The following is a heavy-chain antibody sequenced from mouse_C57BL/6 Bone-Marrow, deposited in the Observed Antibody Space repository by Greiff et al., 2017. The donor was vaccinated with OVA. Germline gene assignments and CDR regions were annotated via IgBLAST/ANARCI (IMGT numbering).Heavy chain of an antibody. V-gene: IGHV5-6*01. CDR2: ISSGGSYT. J-gene: IGHJ2*01. CDR3: ARQYYCGTRYFDY. D-gene: IGHD1-1*01. Sequence: EVQGVESGGDLVKPGGSLKLSCAASGFTFSSYGMSWVRQTPDKRLEWVATISSGGSYTSYPDSVKGRFTISRDNAKNTLYLQMSSLKAEDTAMYYCARQYYCGTRYFDYWGQGTTLTVSS. CDR1: GFTFSSYG.